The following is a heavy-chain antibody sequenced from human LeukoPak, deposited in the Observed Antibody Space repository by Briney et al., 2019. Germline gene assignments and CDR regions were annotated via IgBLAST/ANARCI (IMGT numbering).Heavy chain of an antibody. CDR3: ARLGGVIGSVDY. D-gene: IGHD3-16*02. J-gene: IGHJ4*02. CDR1: GGSFSGYY. Sequence: ASETLSLTCAVYGGSFSGYYWSWIRQPPGKGLEWIGEINHSGSTNYNPSLKSRVTISVDTSKNQFSLKLSSVTAADTAVYYCARLGGVIGSVDYWGQGTLVTVSS. V-gene: IGHV4-34*01. CDR2: INHSGST.